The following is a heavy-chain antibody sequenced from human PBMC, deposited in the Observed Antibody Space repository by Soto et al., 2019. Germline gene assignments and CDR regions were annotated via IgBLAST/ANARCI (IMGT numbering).Heavy chain of an antibody. CDR2: IWSDENDY. Sequence: GRSLRRSSTASRFTFSAFALHRHRPAPGKGREWWTIIWSDENDYSYADSVKGRFAISRDNSTNTVSLQMNNLRAEDTAVYYCVRGSYNSNGIRYNLGLFGPWGQGTLVTVSS. J-gene: IGHJ5*02. CDR1: RFTFSAFA. D-gene: IGHD2-8*01. V-gene: IGHV3-33*01. CDR3: VRGSYNSNGIRYNLGLFGP.